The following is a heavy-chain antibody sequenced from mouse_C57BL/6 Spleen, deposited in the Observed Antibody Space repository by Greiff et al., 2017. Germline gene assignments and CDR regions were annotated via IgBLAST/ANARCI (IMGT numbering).Heavy chain of an antibody. CDR2: IDPSDSYT. J-gene: IGHJ2*01. D-gene: IGHD2-5*01. CDR1: GYTFTSYW. Sequence: QVQLQQPGAELVKPGASVKLSCKASGYTFTSYWMQWVKQRPGQGLEWIGEIDPSDSYTNYNQKFKGKATLTVDTSSSTAYMQLSSLTSEDSAVYYCARSTYYSNYYYFDYWGQGTTLTVSS. CDR3: ARSTYYSNYYYFDY. V-gene: IGHV1-50*01.